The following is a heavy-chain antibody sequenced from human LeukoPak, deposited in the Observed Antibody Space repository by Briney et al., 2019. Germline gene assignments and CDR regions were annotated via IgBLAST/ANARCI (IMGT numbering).Heavy chain of an antibody. CDR3: ARDRITMVRGANGSWFDP. Sequence: GASVKVSCKASGYTFTGYYMHWVRQAPGQGLEWMGWINPNSGGTNYAQKFQGRVTMTRDTSISTAYMELSRPRSDDTAVYYCARDRITMVRGANGSWFDPWGQGTLVTVSS. J-gene: IGHJ5*02. D-gene: IGHD3-10*01. CDR1: GYTFTGYY. CDR2: INPNSGGT. V-gene: IGHV1-2*02.